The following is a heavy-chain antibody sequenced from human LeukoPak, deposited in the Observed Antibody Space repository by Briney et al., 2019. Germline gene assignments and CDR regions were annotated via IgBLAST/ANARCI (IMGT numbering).Heavy chain of an antibody. Sequence: PGGSLRLSCAASGFTFSDHAMSWVRQTPAKGLEAVSSISAGGERTHYADSVKGRFTVSRDNSKKTLYLHINRLRAEDTAVYFSAYLDSSGYYYGRLRYWGQGTPVTVSS. J-gene: IGHJ4*02. CDR2: ISAGGERT. V-gene: IGHV3-23*01. CDR3: AYLDSSGYYYGRLRY. D-gene: IGHD3-22*01. CDR1: GFTFSDHA.